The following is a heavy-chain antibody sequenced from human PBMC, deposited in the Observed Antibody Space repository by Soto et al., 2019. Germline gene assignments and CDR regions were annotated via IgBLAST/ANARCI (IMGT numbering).Heavy chain of an antibody. Sequence: ASVKVSCKASGYTFSSFAMYWVRQATGQGLEWMGWMNPNSGNTGYAQKFQGRVTMTRNTSISTAYMELSSLRSEDTAVYYCARERTYFGDYWGQGTLVTVSS. CDR3: ARERTYFGDY. V-gene: IGHV1-8*02. CDR2: MNPNSGNT. J-gene: IGHJ4*02. D-gene: IGHD3-9*01. CDR1: GYTFSSFA.